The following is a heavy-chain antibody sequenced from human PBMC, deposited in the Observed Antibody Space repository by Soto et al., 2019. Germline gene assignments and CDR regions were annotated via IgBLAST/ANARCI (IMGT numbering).Heavy chain of an antibody. V-gene: IGHV3-48*01. CDR3: ARVGGTDYDILTGYPGGYYYYMDV. D-gene: IGHD3-9*01. J-gene: IGHJ6*03. CDR1: GFTFSSYS. CDR2: ISSSSSTI. Sequence: PGGSLRLSCAASGFTFSSYSMNWVRQAPGKGLEWVSYISSSSSTIYYADSVKGRFTISRDNAKNSLYLQMNSLRAEDTAVYYCARVGGTDYDILTGYPGGYYYYMDVWGKGTTVTVSS.